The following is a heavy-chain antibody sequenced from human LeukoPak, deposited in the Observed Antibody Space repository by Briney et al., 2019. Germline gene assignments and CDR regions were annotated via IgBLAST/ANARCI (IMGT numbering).Heavy chain of an antibody. CDR1: GGTFSSYA. J-gene: IGHJ4*02. CDR3: ARAGVYSGTYGPPFDY. V-gene: IGHV1-2*02. Sequence: ASVKVSCRASGGTFSSYAISWVRQAPGQGLEWMGWINPNSGGTNYAQKFQGRVTMTRDTSISTACMELSRLRSDDTAVYYCARAGVYSGTYGPPFDYWGQGTLVTVSS. D-gene: IGHD1-26*01. CDR2: INPNSGGT.